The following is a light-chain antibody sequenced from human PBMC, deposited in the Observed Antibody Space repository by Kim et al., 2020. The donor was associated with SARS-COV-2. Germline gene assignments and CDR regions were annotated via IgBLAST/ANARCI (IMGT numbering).Light chain of an antibody. Sequence: ASVGDRVTITCRPSQSVSHYLAWYQHNPGKAPKLLVYDASSLEGGVPSRFSGSGSGTELTLTITSLQPDDFATYYCHQYGSSPWSFGQGTKVDIK. J-gene: IGKJ1*01. CDR1: QSVSHY. V-gene: IGKV1-5*01. CDR2: DAS. CDR3: HQYGSSPWS.